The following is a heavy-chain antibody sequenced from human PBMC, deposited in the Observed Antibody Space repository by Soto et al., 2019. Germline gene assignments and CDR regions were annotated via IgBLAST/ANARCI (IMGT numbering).Heavy chain of an antibody. Sequence: GGSLRLSCAASGFTFSSYNMNWVRQAPGKGLEWVSSISSSSGYIYYADSMKGRFTISRDNSKNTLYLQMNSLRAEDTAVYYCAKDRFIAAAGGFDYWGQGTLVTVSS. V-gene: IGHV3-21*04. CDR1: GFTFSSYN. D-gene: IGHD6-13*01. J-gene: IGHJ4*02. CDR3: AKDRFIAAAGGFDY. CDR2: ISSSSGYI.